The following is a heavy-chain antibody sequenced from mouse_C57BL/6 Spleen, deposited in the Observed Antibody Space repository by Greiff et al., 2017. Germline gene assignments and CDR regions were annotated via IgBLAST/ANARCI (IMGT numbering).Heavy chain of an antibody. CDR2: INPNNGGT. Sequence: DVQLQQSGPELVKPGASVKISCKASGYTFTDYYMNWVKQSHGKSLEWIGDINPNNGGTSYNQKFKGKATLTVDKSSSTAYMELRSLTSEDAAVYYWALYGNYWYFDVWGTGTTVTVSS. J-gene: IGHJ1*03. D-gene: IGHD2-1*01. CDR1: GYTFTDYY. CDR3: ALYGNYWYFDV. V-gene: IGHV1-26*01.